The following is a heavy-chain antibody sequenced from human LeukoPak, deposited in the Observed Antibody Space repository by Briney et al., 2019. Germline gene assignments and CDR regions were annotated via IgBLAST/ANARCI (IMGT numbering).Heavy chain of an antibody. Sequence: GGSLRLSCAASGLTFSSYGMHWVRKAPGKGLQRVAVIWYDGSNKYYADSVKGRFTISRDNSENTLYLQMNSLSAEDTAVDYCARDVDSSGCSLNYFDYWGQGTLVTVSS. CDR3: ARDVDSSGCSLNYFDY. CDR1: GLTFSSYG. V-gene: IGHV3-33*01. D-gene: IGHD3-22*01. J-gene: IGHJ4*02. CDR2: IWYDGSNK.